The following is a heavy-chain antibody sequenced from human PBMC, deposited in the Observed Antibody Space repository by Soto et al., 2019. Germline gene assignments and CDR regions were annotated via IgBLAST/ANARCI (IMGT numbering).Heavy chain of an antibody. CDR3: ARDASVIVVVPAAVPYYYGMDV. V-gene: IGHV1-69*13. CDR1: GGTFSSYA. D-gene: IGHD2-2*01. CDR2: IIPIFGTA. J-gene: IGHJ6*02. Sequence: SVKVSCKASGGTFSSYAISWVRQAPGQGLEWMGGIIPIFGTANYAQKFQGRVTITADESTSTAYMELSSLRSEDTAVYYCARDASVIVVVPAAVPYYYGMDVWGQGTTVTVSS.